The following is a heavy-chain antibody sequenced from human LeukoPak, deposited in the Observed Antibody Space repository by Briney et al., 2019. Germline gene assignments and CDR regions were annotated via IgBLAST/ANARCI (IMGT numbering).Heavy chain of an antibody. CDR1: GYSVSSGYY. J-gene: IGHJ4*02. Sequence: SETLSLTCTVSGYSVSSGYYWGWIRPPPGMGLEWIGYIYHSGTTYYNPSLKSRVTISVDTSKNQVSLKLSSVTAADTAVYYCARGLYYFDYWGQGTLVTVSS. CDR3: ARGLYYFDY. D-gene: IGHD4/OR15-4a*01. CDR2: IYHSGTT. V-gene: IGHV4-38-2*02.